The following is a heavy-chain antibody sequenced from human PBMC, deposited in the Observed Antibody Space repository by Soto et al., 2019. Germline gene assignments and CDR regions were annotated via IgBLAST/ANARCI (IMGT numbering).Heavy chain of an antibody. J-gene: IGHJ5*02. CDR2: IYYSGSS. CDR3: ARVRRANGLDP. Sequence: SETLSLTCTVSGGSISSYYWSWIRQPPGKGLEWIGYIYYSGSSNHNPSLKSRVTTSVDTSKNQFSLKLSSVTAADTAVYYCARVRRANGLDPWGQGTMVTVSS. CDR1: GGSISSYY. V-gene: IGHV4-59*01.